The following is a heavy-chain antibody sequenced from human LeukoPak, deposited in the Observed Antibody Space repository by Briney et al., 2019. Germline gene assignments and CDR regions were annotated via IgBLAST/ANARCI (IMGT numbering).Heavy chain of an antibody. V-gene: IGHV3-7*01. Sequence: GGSLRLSCEASEFTFSTYWMSWLRQAPGKGPEWVANIKQDGSEKYYVDPVKGRFIISRDNAENSLYLQMNSLRAEDTAVYYCARVARHPTSPYYFDYWGQGTLVTVSS. CDR1: EFTFSTYW. CDR2: IKQDGSEK. J-gene: IGHJ4*02. CDR3: ARVARHPTSPYYFDY.